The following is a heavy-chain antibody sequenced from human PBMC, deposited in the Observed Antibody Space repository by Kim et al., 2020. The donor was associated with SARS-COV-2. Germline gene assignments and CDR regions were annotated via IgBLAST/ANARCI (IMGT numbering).Heavy chain of an antibody. J-gene: IGHJ4*02. Sequence: GGSLRLSCVASGFTFSSCWMNWVRQAPGKGLEWVANIKEDGREKYHVDSVKGRFTISRDNAKNSLYLQMNSLRVEDTAVYFCAAASSAPFDYWGQGILVTGSS. CDR2: IKEDGREK. CDR1: GFTFSSCW. CDR3: AAASSAPFDY. D-gene: IGHD2-15*01. V-gene: IGHV3-7*01.